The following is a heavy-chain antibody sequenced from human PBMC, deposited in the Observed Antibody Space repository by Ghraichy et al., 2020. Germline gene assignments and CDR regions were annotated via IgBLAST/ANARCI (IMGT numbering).Heavy chain of an antibody. J-gene: IGHJ6*02. V-gene: IGHV3-53*01. CDR1: GFTFSSNY. Sequence: GGSLRLSCAASGFTFSSNYMSWVRQAPGKGLEWVSGIYSGGSTYSSDSVKGRFTISRDNSKNTLYLQMNSLRAEEPAVYYCARGSYGSGCYKPRMDVWGQGSTVTVS. CDR3: ARGSYGSGCYKPRMDV. D-gene: IGHD3-10*01. CDR2: IYSGGST.